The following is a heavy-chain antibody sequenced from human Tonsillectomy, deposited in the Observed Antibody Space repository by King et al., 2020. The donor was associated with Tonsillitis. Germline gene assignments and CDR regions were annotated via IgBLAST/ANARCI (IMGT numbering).Heavy chain of an antibody. CDR2: INSDGSTT. CDR1: GFTFSGYW. V-gene: IGHV3-74*01. CDR3: ASGPISGSPANYCGMDV. J-gene: IGHJ6*02. Sequence: VQLVESGGGLVQPGGSLRLSCAASGFTFSGYWMHWVRQAPGKGLVWVSRINSDGSTTTYADSVKGRFTLSRHNAKNTLYLQMNSLRAEDTAVYYCASGPISGSPANYCGMDVWGQGTTVTAS. D-gene: IGHD1-20*01.